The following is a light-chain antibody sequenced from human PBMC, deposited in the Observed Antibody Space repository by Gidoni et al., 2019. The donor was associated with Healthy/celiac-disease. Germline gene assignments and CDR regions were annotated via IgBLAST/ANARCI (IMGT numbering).Light chain of an antibody. CDR1: QDISNY. J-gene: IGKJ2*01. Sequence: DIQMTQSPSSLSASVGDRVTITCQASQDISNYLNWYQQKPGKAPKLLIYDASNLETGVPSRFSGSGSGTDFTFTISSLQPEDIATYYCQQYDNRPSATFGQGTKLEIK. CDR3: QQYDNRPSAT. CDR2: DAS. V-gene: IGKV1-33*01.